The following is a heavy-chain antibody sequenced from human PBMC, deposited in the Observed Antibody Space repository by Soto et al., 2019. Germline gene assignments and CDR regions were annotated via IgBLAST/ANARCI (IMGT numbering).Heavy chain of an antibody. Sequence: QVQLQESGPGLVKPSGTLSLTCAVSGGSISSSNWWSWVRQPPGKGLEWIGEIYHSGSTNYNPSLKSRVTISVAKSKNQFSLKLSSVTAADTAVYYCARDPSPRTRGYSALDPWGQGTLVTVSS. CDR1: GGSISSSNW. CDR3: ARDPSPRTRGYSALDP. J-gene: IGHJ5*02. V-gene: IGHV4-4*02. D-gene: IGHD2-2*03. CDR2: IYHSGST.